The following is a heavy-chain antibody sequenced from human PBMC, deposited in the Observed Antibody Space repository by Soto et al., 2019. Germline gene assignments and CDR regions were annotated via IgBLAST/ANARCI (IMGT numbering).Heavy chain of an antibody. V-gene: IGHV3-33*01. Sequence: PGGSLRLSCAASGFTFSSYGMHWVRQAPGKGLEWVAVIWYDGSNKYYADSVKGRFTISRDNSKNTLYLQMNSLRAEDTAVYYCATHRGYSYGTDYWGQGTLVTVSS. CDR1: GFTFSSYG. D-gene: IGHD5-18*01. CDR2: IWYDGSNK. CDR3: ATHRGYSYGTDY. J-gene: IGHJ4*02.